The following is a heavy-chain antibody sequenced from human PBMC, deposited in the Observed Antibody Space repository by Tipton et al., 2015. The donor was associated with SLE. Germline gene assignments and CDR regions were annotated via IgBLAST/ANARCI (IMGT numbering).Heavy chain of an antibody. V-gene: IGHV3-7*04. CDR1: GFTFSSYW. D-gene: IGHD3-3*01. CDR2: IKQDGSEK. CDR3: ARVSSRTSNVLRFLEWPDAFDI. J-gene: IGHJ3*02. Sequence: SLRLSCAASGFTFSSYWMSWVRQAPGKGLEWVANIKQDGSEKYYVDSVKGRFTISRDNAKNSLYLQMNSLRAEDTAVYYCARVSSRTSNVLRFLEWPDAFDIWGQGTMVTVSS.